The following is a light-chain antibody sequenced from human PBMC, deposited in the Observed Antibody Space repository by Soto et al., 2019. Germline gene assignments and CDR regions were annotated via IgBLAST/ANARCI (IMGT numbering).Light chain of an antibody. CDR3: GTWDTNLRRV. CDR2: ENN. J-gene: IGLJ1*01. CDR1: SSDIGVHH. V-gene: IGLV1-51*02. Sequence: SVLRQLRSVCASPGQKCNNSCSGRSSDIGVHHVSWYQQFPGTAPKLLIYENNKRTSGIPDRFSGSKFGTSATLGITGLQTGDEADYYCGTWDTNLRRVFGTGTKVTVL.